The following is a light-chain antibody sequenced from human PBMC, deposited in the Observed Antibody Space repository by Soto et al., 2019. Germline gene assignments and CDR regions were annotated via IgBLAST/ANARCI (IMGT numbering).Light chain of an antibody. CDR1: QSLDNTS. Sequence: EVVLTKSPGTLSLSPGERATLSCRASQSLDNTSLAWYQQKPGQSPRHVIYGASMRATGIPDIFSGSGSGTDFILTIDRREPEDFAVYYCQRSGTSPPYIFGAGTRLDIK. V-gene: IGKV3-20*01. CDR3: QRSGTSPPYI. CDR2: GAS. J-gene: IGKJ2*01.